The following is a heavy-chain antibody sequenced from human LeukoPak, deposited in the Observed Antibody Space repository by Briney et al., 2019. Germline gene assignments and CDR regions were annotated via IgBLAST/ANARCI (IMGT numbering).Heavy chain of an antibody. CDR1: GGSISSSSYY. Sequence: KASETLSLTCTVSGGSISSSSYYWGWIRQPPGKGLEWIGSIYYSGSTYYNPSLKSRVTISVDTSKNQFSLKLSSVTAADTAVYYCTRGRESGYSSGWPGSLKYWGQGTLVTVSS. V-gene: IGHV4-39*07. CDR2: IYYSGST. J-gene: IGHJ4*02. CDR3: TRGRESGYSSGWPGSLKY. D-gene: IGHD6-19*01.